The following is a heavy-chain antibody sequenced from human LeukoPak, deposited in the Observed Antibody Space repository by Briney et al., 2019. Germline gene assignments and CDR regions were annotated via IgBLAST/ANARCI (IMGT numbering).Heavy chain of an antibody. Sequence: SQTLSLTCTVSGGSISSGRFYWSWIRQPAGKGLEWIGRIFTSGSTNYNPSLKSRVSISVNTSKNQFSLKLSSVTAADTAVYYCARRRLGEFFDYWGQGTLVTVSS. CDR3: ARRRLGEFFDY. CDR2: IFTSGST. V-gene: IGHV4-61*02. J-gene: IGHJ4*02. CDR1: GGSISSGRFY. D-gene: IGHD3-16*01.